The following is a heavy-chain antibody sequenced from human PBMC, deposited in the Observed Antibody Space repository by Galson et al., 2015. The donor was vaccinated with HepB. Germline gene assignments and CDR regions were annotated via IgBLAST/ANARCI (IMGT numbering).Heavy chain of an antibody. J-gene: IGHJ4*02. CDR3: ARVSVMVYAIDY. CDR2: INPNSGGT. V-gene: IGHV1-2*06. CDR1: GYTFTGYY. Sequence: SVKVSCRASGYTFTGYYMHWVRQAPGQGLEWMGRINPNSGGTNYAQKFQGRVTMTRDTSISTAYMELSRLRSDDTAVYYCARVSVMVYAIDYWGQGTLVTVSS. D-gene: IGHD2-8*01.